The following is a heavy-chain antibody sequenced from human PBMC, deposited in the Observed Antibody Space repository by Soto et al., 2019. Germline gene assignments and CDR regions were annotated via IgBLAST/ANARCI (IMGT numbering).Heavy chain of an antibody. J-gene: IGHJ6*02. Sequence: QVQLQESGPGLVKPSETLSLTCTVSGGSISSYYWSWIRQPPGKGLEWIGYIYYSGSTNYNPSLKSRVTISVDTSKNQFSLKLSSVTAADTAVYYCARDEGAARHDYYYGMDVWGQGTTVTVSS. CDR1: GGSISSYY. V-gene: IGHV4-59*01. CDR2: IYYSGST. D-gene: IGHD6-6*01. CDR3: ARDEGAARHDYYYGMDV.